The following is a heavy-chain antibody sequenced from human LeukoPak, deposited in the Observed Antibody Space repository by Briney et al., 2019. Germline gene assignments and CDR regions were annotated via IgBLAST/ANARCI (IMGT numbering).Heavy chain of an antibody. CDR2: INPNSGGT. CDR3: ARVGNDYGDYGSDSDAFDI. CDR1: GYTFTGYY. Sequence: GASVKVSCKASGYTFTGYYMHWVRQAPGQGLEWMGWINPNSGGTNYAQNLQDRVTMTTDTSTTTAYMELRSLRSDDTAVYYCARVGNDYGDYGSDSDAFDIWGQGTMVTVSS. D-gene: IGHD4-17*01. J-gene: IGHJ3*02. V-gene: IGHV1-2*02.